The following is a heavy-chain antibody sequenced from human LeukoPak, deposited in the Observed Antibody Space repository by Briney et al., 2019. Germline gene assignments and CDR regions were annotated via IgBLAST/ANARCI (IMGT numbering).Heavy chain of an antibody. J-gene: IGHJ6*02. CDR3: AVRGGSYYYYGMDV. CDR1: GGTFSSYA. Sequence: SVKVSCKASGGTFSSYAISWVRQAPGQGLEWMGGIIPIFGTANYAQKFQGRVTITADESTSTAYMELSSLRSEDTAVYYCAVRGGSYYYYGMDVWGQGTTVTVSS. V-gene: IGHV1-69*13. CDR2: IIPIFGTA. D-gene: IGHD3-16*01.